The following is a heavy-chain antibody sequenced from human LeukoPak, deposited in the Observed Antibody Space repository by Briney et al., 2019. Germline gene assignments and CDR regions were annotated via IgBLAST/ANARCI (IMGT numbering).Heavy chain of an antibody. V-gene: IGHV3-23*01. Sequence: GGSLRLSCAASGFTFSTNPMSWVLQAPGKGLEWVSAISPDNTYYADSVKGRLTISRDDSKDTVYLQMNSPRAEDTARYYCVKDRVDRAFTRSFEIWGQGTVVTVSS. J-gene: IGHJ3*02. CDR2: ISPDNT. CDR1: GFTFSTNP. CDR3: VKDRVDRAFTRSFEI. D-gene: IGHD3-10*01.